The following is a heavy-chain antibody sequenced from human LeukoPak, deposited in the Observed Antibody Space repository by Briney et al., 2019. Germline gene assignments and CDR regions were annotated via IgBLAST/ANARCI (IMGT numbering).Heavy chain of an antibody. D-gene: IGHD6-19*01. CDR2: ISAYNGNT. CDR1: GYTFTSYG. Sequence: ASVKVSCKXSGYTFTSYGISWVRQTPGQGLEWMGWISAYNGNTNYSQKLQGRVTMTTDTSTSTAYMELRSLRSDDTAVYYCARRDSSGWYVGSDYWGQGTLVTVSS. CDR3: ARRDSSGWYVGSDY. V-gene: IGHV1-18*01. J-gene: IGHJ4*02.